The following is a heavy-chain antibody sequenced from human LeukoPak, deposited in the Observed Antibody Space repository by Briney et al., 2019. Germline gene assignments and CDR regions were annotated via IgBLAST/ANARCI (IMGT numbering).Heavy chain of an antibody. CDR1: GFAFSSYA. CDR3: ANDYRSGSFHDF. V-gene: IGHV3-23*01. D-gene: IGHD3-10*01. Sequence: GGSLRLSCAASGFAFSSYAMSWVRKPPGKGLEWVSVISRRDDYTYYADSVKGRFTISRDNSKNTPYLQMNTLRAEDTAVYYCANDYRSGSFHDFWGQGTLVTVSS. CDR2: ISRRDDYT. J-gene: IGHJ4*02.